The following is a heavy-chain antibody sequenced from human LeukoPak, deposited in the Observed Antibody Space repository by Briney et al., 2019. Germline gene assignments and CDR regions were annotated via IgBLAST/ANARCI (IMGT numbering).Heavy chain of an antibody. CDR3: ARPSQYDIYYYDSRDAFDI. V-gene: IGHV4-34*01. J-gene: IGHJ3*02. CDR2: INHSGST. CDR1: GGSFSGYY. D-gene: IGHD3-22*01. Sequence: SETLSLTCAVYGGSFSGYYWSWIRQPPGKELEWIGEINHSGSTNYNPSLKSRVTISVDTSKNQFSLKLSSVTAADTAVYYCARPSQYDIYYYDSRDAFDIWGQGTMVTVSS.